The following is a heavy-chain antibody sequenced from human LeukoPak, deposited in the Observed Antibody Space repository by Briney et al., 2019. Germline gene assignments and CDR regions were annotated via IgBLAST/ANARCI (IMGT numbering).Heavy chain of an antibody. V-gene: IGHV3-9*03. Sequence: GGSLRLSCAASGFTFDDYAMHWVRQAPGKGLEWVAGTRWNSGTIAYGDSVRGRFTISRDNAKDSLWLQMNSLRAEDMALYYCAKDSRPRFDTSGWYSFDYWGQGTLVTVSS. CDR3: AKDSRPRFDTSGWYSFDY. D-gene: IGHD6-19*01. CDR2: TRWNSGTI. CDR1: GFTFDDYA. J-gene: IGHJ4*02.